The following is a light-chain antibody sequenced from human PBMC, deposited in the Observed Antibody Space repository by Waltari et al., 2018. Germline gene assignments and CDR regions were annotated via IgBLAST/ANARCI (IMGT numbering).Light chain of an antibody. CDR2: DAS. J-gene: IGKJ4*01. Sequence: EIVLTQSPATLSLSPGERATLSCRASQRVSSYLAWYQQKPGQAPRLLIYDASNRATGIPARFSGSGSGTDFTLTISSLEPEDFAVYYCQQRSNWPPLTFGGATKVEIK. CDR3: QQRSNWPPLT. CDR1: QRVSSY. V-gene: IGKV3-11*01.